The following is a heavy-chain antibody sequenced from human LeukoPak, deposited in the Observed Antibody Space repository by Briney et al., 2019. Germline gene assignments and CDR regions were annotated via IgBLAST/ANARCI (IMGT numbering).Heavy chain of an antibody. CDR3: ARKGRYCSSGSCSTPDVFDI. CDR1: GYSISSTNW. CDR2: IYHSGST. Sequence: KPSETLSLTCAVSGYSISSTNWWGWIRQPPGKGLEWIGYIYHSGSTYYSPSLKSRVTMPIDTSKNQFSLKLSSVTAVDTAVYYCARKGRYCSSGSCSTPDVFDIWGQGTMVTVSS. J-gene: IGHJ3*02. V-gene: IGHV4-28*01. D-gene: IGHD2-15*01.